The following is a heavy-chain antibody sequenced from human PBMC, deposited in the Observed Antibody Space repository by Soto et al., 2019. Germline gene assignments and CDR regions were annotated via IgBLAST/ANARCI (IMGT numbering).Heavy chain of an antibody. V-gene: IGHV3-66*01. CDR2: IYSGGST. J-gene: IGHJ4*02. CDR1: GFTVSINY. CDR3: ARGPTTNSDFDY. D-gene: IGHD1-7*01. Sequence: EVQLVESGGALVQSGGSLRLSCAASGFTVSINYMSWVRQAPGKGLEWVSVIYSGGSTYYADSVKGRFTISRDTSKNTLYLQMNSLRAEDTAVYYCARGPTTNSDFDYWGQGTRVTVSS.